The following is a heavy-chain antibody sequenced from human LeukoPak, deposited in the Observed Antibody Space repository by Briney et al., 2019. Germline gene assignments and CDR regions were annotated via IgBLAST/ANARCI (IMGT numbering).Heavy chain of an antibody. Sequence: ASVKVSCKASGYTFTSYAISWVRQAPGQGLEWMGWISGNYGNTNYAQNFQGRVTMTTDTSTSTAYMELRSLRSDDTAVYYCARGLKSVAAGTIDYWGQGTLVTVSS. CDR1: GYTFTSYA. J-gene: IGHJ4*02. CDR3: ARGLKSVAAGTIDY. CDR2: ISGNYGNT. D-gene: IGHD6-13*01. V-gene: IGHV1-18*01.